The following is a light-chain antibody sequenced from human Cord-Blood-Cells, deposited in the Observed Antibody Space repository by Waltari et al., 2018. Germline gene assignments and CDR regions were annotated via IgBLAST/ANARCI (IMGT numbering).Light chain of an antibody. J-gene: IGLJ1*01. CDR1: RSDVGSYNL. CDR2: EGS. Sequence: QSALTQPASVSGSPGQSITISCTGTRSDVGSYNLVSWYQQHPGKAPKLIIYEGSKRPSGVSNRLSGSKSCNTASLTISGLQAEDEADYYCCSYAGSSYVFGTGTKVTVL. CDR3: CSYAGSSYV. V-gene: IGLV2-23*01.